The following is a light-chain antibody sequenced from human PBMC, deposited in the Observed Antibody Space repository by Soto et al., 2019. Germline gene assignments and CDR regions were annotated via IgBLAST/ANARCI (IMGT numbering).Light chain of an antibody. CDR3: HQYDRSPLT. J-gene: IGKJ4*01. CDR1: QSVSSSY. Sequence: EIVLTQSPGTLSLSPGERATLSCRASQSVSSSYLAWYQQKPGQAPRLLIYGASSRATGIPDRFSGSGSGTDFTLTISRLEPEDFAVYYCHQYDRSPLTFGGGNKVEIK. V-gene: IGKV3-20*01. CDR2: GAS.